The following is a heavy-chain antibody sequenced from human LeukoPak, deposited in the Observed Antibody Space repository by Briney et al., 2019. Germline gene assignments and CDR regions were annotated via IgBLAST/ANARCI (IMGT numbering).Heavy chain of an antibody. V-gene: IGHV1-18*01. CDR3: ARKSTNYGDLVDQ. Sequence: ASVKVSCKASGYTFINFGISWVRQAPGQGLEWMGWISAYNGHADYTQNFQGRVTMTTNTSTSTAYMELRSLRSDDTAVYYCARKSTNYGDLVDQWGRGTLVTVSS. CDR2: ISAYNGHA. D-gene: IGHD4-17*01. CDR1: GYTFINFG. J-gene: IGHJ5*02.